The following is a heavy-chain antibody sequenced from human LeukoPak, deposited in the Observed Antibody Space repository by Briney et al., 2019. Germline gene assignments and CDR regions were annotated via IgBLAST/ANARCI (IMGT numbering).Heavy chain of an antibody. CDR1: GFTVSSNH. CDR3: ARVSSRWTYYFDY. CDR2: IYSGGST. Sequence: GGSLRLACAASGFTVSSNHMSWVRQAPGKGLEWVSVIYSGGSTYYADSVKGRFTISRDNSKNTLYLQMNSLRAEDTAVYYCARVSSRWTYYFDYWGQGTLVTVSS. D-gene: IGHD3/OR15-3a*01. V-gene: IGHV3-66*01. J-gene: IGHJ4*02.